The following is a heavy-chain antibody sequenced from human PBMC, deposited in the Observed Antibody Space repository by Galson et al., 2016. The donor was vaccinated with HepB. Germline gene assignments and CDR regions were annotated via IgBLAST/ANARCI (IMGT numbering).Heavy chain of an antibody. CDR3: ANGIFRAESYDTSGYYRRPFDN. D-gene: IGHD3-22*01. J-gene: IGHJ4*02. CDR1: GFTFSAYG. V-gene: IGHV3-33*06. Sequence: SLRLSCAASGFTFSAYGMHWVRQAPGKGLEWVAVIWYDGSNKYYADSVKGRITVSRDNSKNTLYMEMNSLRAEDTAVYYCANGIFRAESYDTSGYYRRPFDNWGRGTLVTVSS. CDR2: IWYDGSNK.